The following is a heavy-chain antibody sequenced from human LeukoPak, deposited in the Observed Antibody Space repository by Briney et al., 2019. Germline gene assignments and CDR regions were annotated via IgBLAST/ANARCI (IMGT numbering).Heavy chain of an antibody. CDR3: ARDGCSGGSCYSRYFDY. CDR1: GGTFSSYA. Sequence: SVKFSCKASGGTFSSYAISWVRPAPGQGLEWMGRSIPILGIANYAQKFQSRVTITADKSTSTASMELSSLRSEDTAVYYCARDGCSGGSCYSRYFDYWGQGTLVTVSS. D-gene: IGHD2-15*01. V-gene: IGHV1-69*04. J-gene: IGHJ4*02. CDR2: SIPILGIA.